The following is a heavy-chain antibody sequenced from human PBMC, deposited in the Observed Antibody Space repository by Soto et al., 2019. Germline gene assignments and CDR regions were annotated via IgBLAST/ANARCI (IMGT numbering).Heavy chain of an antibody. CDR2: AYHNGLT. V-gene: IGHV4-4*02. CDR3: ARDAAVPGESDRFDY. D-gene: IGHD6-19*01. Sequence: QVQLQESGPGLVKPSGTLSLTCAVSGDSVTSNVWWSWVRQPPGKGLEWIGEAYHNGLTDYNPSLKSRVTMSGDTSKNEFSLKLTSLTAADTAIYYCARDAAVPGESDRFDYWGQGTLVTVSS. J-gene: IGHJ4*02. CDR1: GDSVTSNVW.